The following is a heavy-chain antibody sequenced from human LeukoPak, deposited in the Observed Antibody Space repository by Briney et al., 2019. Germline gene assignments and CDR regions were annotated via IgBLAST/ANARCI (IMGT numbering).Heavy chain of an antibody. CDR3: ARGRYGDYPYNWFDP. J-gene: IGHJ5*02. D-gene: IGHD4-17*01. CDR1: GFTFSSYS. CDR2: ISSSSSTI. V-gene: IGHV3-48*04. Sequence: GGSLRLSCAASGFTFSSYSMNWVRQAPGKGLGWVSYISSSSSTIYYADSVKGRFTISRDNAKNSLYPQMNSLRAEDTAVYYCARGRYGDYPYNWFDPWGQGTLVTVSS.